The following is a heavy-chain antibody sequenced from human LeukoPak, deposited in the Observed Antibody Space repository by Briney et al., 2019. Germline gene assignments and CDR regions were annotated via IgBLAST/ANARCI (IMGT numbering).Heavy chain of an antibody. CDR2: ISSGSSAI. J-gene: IGHJ4*02. D-gene: IGHD4-23*01. CDR3: ARGHTAVTRHFDF. Sequence: GGSLRLSCEASGFTFTTYSMTWVRQAPGQGLAWVSIISSGSSAIFSADALKGRFTISRDDAKNLLYLDMNSLRAEDTAVYYCARGHTAVTRHFDFWGQGTLVTVSA. CDR1: GFTFTTYS. V-gene: IGHV3-21*01.